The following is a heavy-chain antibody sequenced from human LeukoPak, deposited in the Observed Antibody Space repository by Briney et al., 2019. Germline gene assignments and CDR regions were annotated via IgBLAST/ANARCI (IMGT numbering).Heavy chain of an antibody. CDR1: GGSISSSSYY. CDR2: IYYSGST. J-gene: IGHJ6*02. CDR3: ARHGASYYYGMDV. Sequence: SETLSLTCTVSGGSISSSSYYWGWIRQPPGKGLEWIGSIYYSGSTYYNPSLKSRVTISVDTSKNQFSLKLSSVTAADTAVYYCARHGASYYYGMDVWGQGTTVTVSS. V-gene: IGHV4-39*01.